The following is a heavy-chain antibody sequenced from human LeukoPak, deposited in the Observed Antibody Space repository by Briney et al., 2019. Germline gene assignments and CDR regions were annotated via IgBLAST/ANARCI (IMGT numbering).Heavy chain of an antibody. CDR2: INPNSGGT. V-gene: IGHV1-2*02. D-gene: IGHD3-16*02. CDR1: GYTFTGYY. Sequence: GASVKVSCKASGYTFTGYYMHWVRQAPGQGLEWMGWINPNSGGTNYAQKFQGRVTMTRDTSISTAYMELSRLRSDDTAVYYCARDRNDYVWGSYRYTTYYFDYWGQGTLVTVSS. J-gene: IGHJ4*02. CDR3: ARDRNDYVWGSYRYTTYYFDY.